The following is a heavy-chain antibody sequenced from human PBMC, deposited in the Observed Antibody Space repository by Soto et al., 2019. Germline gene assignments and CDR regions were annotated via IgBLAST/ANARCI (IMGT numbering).Heavy chain of an antibody. CDR1: GFTFSSYS. V-gene: IGHV3-48*01. CDR2: ISSSSSTI. CDR3: ARERAFDI. Sequence: PGGSLRHSCAASGFTFSSYSMNWVRQAPGKGLEWVSYISSSSSTIYYADSVKGRFTISRDNAKNSLYLQMNSLRAEDTAVYYCARERAFDIWGQGTMVTVSS. J-gene: IGHJ3*02.